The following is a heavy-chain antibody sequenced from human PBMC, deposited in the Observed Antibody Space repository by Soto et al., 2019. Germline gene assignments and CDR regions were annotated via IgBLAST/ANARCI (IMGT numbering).Heavy chain of an antibody. J-gene: IGHJ5*02. Sequence: ASVKASCKASGYTFTGYSMHWVRQAPGQRLEWMGWINAGNGNTKYSQKFQGRVTITRDTSASTAYMELSSLRSEDTAVYYCARGSYDFWSGLGWFDPWGQGTLVTVSS. D-gene: IGHD3-3*01. V-gene: IGHV1-3*01. CDR3: ARGSYDFWSGLGWFDP. CDR1: GYTFTGYS. CDR2: INAGNGNT.